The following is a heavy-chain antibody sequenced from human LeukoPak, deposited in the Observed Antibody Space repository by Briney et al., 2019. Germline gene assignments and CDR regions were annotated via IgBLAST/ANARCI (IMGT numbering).Heavy chain of an antibody. J-gene: IGHJ4*02. CDR2: ISYDGSNK. D-gene: IGHD6-6*01. CDR1: GFPPSTYS. V-gene: IGHV3-30*01. CDR3: ARAGRVKQLAPDH. Sequence: GGSLRLSCAVSGFPPSTYSVPCVRQAPGKEREGVAIISYDGSNKYYADSVKGRFTISRDNSKNTLYLQMNSLRNEDTAVYYCARAGRVKQLAPDHWGQGTLVTVSS.